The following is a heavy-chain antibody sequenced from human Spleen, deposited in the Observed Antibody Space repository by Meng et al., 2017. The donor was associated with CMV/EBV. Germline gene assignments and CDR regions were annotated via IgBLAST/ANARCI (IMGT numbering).Heavy chain of an antibody. CDR1: GFTFSSYW. J-gene: IGHJ4*02. V-gene: IGHV3-7*01. CDR2: IKGDGSRK. CDR3: ARDDHWGLDY. Sequence: GESLKISCAASGFTFSSYWMNWVRQAPGKGLEWVANIKGDGSRKCYVDSVKGRFTISRDNAKNSLYLQMNSLRAEDTAVYYCARDDHWGLDYWGQGALVTVSS. D-gene: IGHD7-27*01.